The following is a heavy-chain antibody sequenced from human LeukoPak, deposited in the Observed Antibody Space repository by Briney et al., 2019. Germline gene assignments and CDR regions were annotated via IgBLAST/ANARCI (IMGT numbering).Heavy chain of an antibody. Sequence: GASVKVSCKASGGTFSSYAINWVRQAPGQGLEWMGRIIPVLGLADYTQKFQGRVTITADKFTNTAYMELSSLRSEDTAVYFCATDSRITAAGDYYFDYWGQGTLVTVSS. CDR1: GGTFSSYA. CDR2: IIPVLGLA. J-gene: IGHJ4*02. D-gene: IGHD6-13*01. CDR3: ATDSRITAAGDYYFDY. V-gene: IGHV1-69*04.